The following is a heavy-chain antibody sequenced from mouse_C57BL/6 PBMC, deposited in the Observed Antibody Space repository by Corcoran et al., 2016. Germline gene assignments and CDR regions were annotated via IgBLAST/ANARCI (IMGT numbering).Heavy chain of an antibody. CDR1: GYTFTDYY. J-gene: IGHJ3*01. CDR2: INPYNGGT. CDR3: ARVHYYCSSYAWFAY. D-gene: IGHD1-1*01. Sequence: EVQLQQSGPVLVKPGASVKMSCKASGYTFTDYYMNWVKQSHGKSLEWIGVINPYNGGTSYNQKFKGKATLTVDKSSSTAYMELNSLTSEDSAVYYCARVHYYCSSYAWFAYWGQGTLVTVSA. V-gene: IGHV1-19*01.